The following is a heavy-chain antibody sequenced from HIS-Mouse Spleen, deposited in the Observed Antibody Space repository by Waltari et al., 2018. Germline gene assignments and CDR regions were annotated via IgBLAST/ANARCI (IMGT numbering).Heavy chain of an antibody. CDR2: IYYSGST. V-gene: IGHV4-39*07. Sequence: QLQLQESGPGLVKPSETLSLTCHVSGCSISSSSYYRGWIRQPPGKGLEWIGSIYYSGSTYYNPSLKSRVTISVDTSKNQFSLKLSSVTAADTAVYYCAREIPYSSSWYDWYFDLWGRGTLVTVSS. J-gene: IGHJ2*01. CDR3: AREIPYSSSWYDWYFDL. D-gene: IGHD6-13*01. CDR1: GCSISSSSYY.